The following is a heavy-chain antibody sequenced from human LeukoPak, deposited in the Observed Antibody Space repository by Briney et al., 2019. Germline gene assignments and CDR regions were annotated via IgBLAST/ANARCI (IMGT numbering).Heavy chain of an antibody. CDR3: ARQIWFGELSFDY. Sequence: KPGGSLRLSCAASGFTFSSYSMNWVRQAPGKGLEWVSSISSSSSYIYCADSVKGRFTISRDNAKNSLYLQMNSLRAEDTAVYYCARQIWFGELSFDYWGQGTLVTVSS. CDR1: GFTFSSYS. CDR2: ISSSSSYI. V-gene: IGHV3-21*01. D-gene: IGHD3-10*01. J-gene: IGHJ4*02.